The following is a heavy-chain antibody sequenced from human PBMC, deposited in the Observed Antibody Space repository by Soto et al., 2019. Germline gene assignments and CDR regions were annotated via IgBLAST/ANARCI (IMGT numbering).Heavy chain of an antibody. D-gene: IGHD3-10*01. J-gene: IGHJ4*02. CDR3: ARDMGFGLSDY. V-gene: IGHV1-3*01. CDR2: INAGNGNT. Sequence: ASVKVSCKASGYTFTSYAMLWVRQAPGQRLEWMGWINAGNGNTKYSQKFQGRVTITRDTSASTAYMELSSLRSEDTAVYYCARDMGFGLSDYWGQGTLVTVSS. CDR1: GYTFTSYA.